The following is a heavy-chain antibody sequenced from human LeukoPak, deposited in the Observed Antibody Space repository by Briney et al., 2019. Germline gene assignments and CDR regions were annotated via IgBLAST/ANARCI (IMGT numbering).Heavy chain of an antibody. J-gene: IGHJ4*02. D-gene: IGHD2-15*01. CDR3: ARGLYCSGGSCYAFDY. CDR1: GFTFSDYY. V-gene: IGHV3-11*01. CDR2: ISGSGSTI. Sequence: PGGSLRLSCAASGFTFSDYYMSWIRQAPGKGLEWVSYISGSGSTIYYADSVKGRFTISRDNAKNSLYLQMNSLRAEDTAVYYRARGLYCSGGSCYAFDYWGQGTLVTVSS.